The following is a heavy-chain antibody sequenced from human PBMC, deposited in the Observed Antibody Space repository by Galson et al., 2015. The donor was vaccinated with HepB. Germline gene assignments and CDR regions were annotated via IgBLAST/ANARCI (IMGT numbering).Heavy chain of an antibody. J-gene: IGHJ6*02. CDR2: TYYRSKWYN. CDR3: ARVQQLVTLTDKDYYYGMDV. CDR1: GDSVSSNSAA. D-gene: IGHD6-13*01. Sequence: CAISGDSVSSNSAAWNWIRQSPSRGLEWLGRTYYRSKWYNDYAVSVKSRITINPDTSKNQFSLQLNSVTPEDTAVYYCARVQQLVTLTDKDYYYGMDVWGQGTTVTVSS. V-gene: IGHV6-1*01.